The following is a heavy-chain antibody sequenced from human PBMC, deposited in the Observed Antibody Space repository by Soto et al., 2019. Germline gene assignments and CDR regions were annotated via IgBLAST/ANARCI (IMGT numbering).Heavy chain of an antibody. CDR1: GGSFSGYY. J-gene: IGHJ4*02. Sequence: QVQLQQWGAGLLKPSETLSLTCAVYGGSFSGYYWSWIRQPPGKGLEWIGEINHSGSTNYNPSLKSRVTLSVATSKNQFSLKLSAVTAADTAVYYCAGPDLDTAMAMHYWGQGTLVTVSS. CDR2: INHSGST. V-gene: IGHV4-34*01. D-gene: IGHD5-18*01. CDR3: AGPDLDTAMAMHY.